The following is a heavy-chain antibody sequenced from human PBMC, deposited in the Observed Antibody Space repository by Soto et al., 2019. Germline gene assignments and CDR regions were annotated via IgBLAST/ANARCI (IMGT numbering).Heavy chain of an antibody. Sequence: SVKVSCKASGGTFSSYAISWVRQAPGQGLEWMGGIIPVFGTANYAQKFQGRVTITADKSTSTAYMELSSLRSEDTAVYYCARTMRSYDFWSGYPPPYYYYGMDVWGQGTTVTVSS. V-gene: IGHV1-69*06. CDR1: GGTFSSYA. J-gene: IGHJ6*02. D-gene: IGHD3-3*01. CDR2: IIPVFGTA. CDR3: ARTMRSYDFWSGYPPPYYYYGMDV.